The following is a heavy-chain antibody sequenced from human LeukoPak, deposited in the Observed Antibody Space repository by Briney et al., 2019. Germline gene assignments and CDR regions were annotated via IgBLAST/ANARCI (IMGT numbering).Heavy chain of an antibody. CDR1: GFTFSNAW. CDR2: IKSKTDGGTT. Sequence: KPGGSLRLSCAASGFTFSNAWMSWVRQAPGKGLEWVGRIKSKTDGGTTDYAAPVKGRFTISRDDSKNTLYLQMNSLKTEDTAVYYCTTDLRDEYCSSTSCYSYYFDYWGQGTLVTVSS. CDR3: TTDLRDEYCSSTSCYSYYFDY. D-gene: IGHD2-2*01. J-gene: IGHJ4*02. V-gene: IGHV3-15*01.